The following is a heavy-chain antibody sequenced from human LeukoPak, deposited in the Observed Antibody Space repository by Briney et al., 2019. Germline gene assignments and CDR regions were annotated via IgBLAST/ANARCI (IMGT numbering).Heavy chain of an antibody. D-gene: IGHD1-26*01. CDR2: IKQDGSEK. Sequence: GGSLRLSCAASGFTFSSYWMSWVRQAPGKGLEWVANIKQDGSEKYYVDSVKGRFTISRDNAKNSLYLQMNSLRAEDTAVYYCAKDDGGSYYIYYYYMDVWGKGTTVTISS. V-gene: IGHV3-7*03. J-gene: IGHJ6*03. CDR1: GFTFSSYW. CDR3: AKDDGGSYYIYYYYMDV.